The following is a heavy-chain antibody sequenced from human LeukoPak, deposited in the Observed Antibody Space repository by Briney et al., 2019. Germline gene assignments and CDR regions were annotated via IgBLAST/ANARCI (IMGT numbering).Heavy chain of an antibody. J-gene: IGHJ3*02. V-gene: IGHV1-46*01. CDR3: ASLATIGSDSFDI. D-gene: IGHD2-2*03. CDR1: GYSFTTFY. CDR2: INPSGGTT. Sequence: ASVTVSCKASGYSFTTFYMRWVRQAPGQGLEWIGIINPSGGTTSQAQKFQGRVTMTRDTSTSTVYMELSSLRSEDTAVYYCASLATIGSDSFDIWGQGTMVTVSS.